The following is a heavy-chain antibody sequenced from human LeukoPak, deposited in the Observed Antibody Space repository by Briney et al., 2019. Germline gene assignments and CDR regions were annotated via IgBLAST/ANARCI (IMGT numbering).Heavy chain of an antibody. Sequence: GGSLRLSCAASGFTFSSYWMNWVRQAPGKGLVWVSRIASDGSSTAYADSVKGRFSISRDNAKNTLYLQMNSLRVEDTAVYYCTTTITTYFDYWGQGTLVTVSS. J-gene: IGHJ4*02. CDR2: IASDGSST. D-gene: IGHD4-11*01. V-gene: IGHV3-74*01. CDR1: GFTFSSYW. CDR3: TTTITTYFDY.